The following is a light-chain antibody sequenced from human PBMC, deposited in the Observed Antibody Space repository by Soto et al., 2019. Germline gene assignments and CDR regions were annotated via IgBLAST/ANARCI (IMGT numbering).Light chain of an antibody. V-gene: IGKV1-6*02. CDR2: AAT. CDR3: LQDHNYPLT. J-gene: IGKJ4*01. CDR1: QGIGND. Sequence: IQMTQSPSTLSASVGDRVTITCRASQGIGNDVGWYQQKPGKAPKLLLYAATTLQSGVPSRFSGTRSGTDFTLTISSLQPEDFATYYCLQDHNYPLTFGGGTKVEIK.